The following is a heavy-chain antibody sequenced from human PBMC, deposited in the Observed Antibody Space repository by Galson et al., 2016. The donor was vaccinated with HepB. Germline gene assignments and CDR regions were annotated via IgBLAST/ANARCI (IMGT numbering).Heavy chain of an antibody. J-gene: IGHJ4*02. CDR1: GYTFTSYA. V-gene: IGHV1-3*01. CDR3: ARVGYCSGGRCYPFDN. CDR2: INAANGKP. Sequence: SVKVSCKASGYTFTSYAIHWVRQAPGQRLEWMGWINAANGKPKYSQKFQDRVTLTRDTSANTAYMDLSSLRSEDTAVYYCARVGYCSGGRCYPFDNWGQGTLVTVSS. D-gene: IGHD2-15*01.